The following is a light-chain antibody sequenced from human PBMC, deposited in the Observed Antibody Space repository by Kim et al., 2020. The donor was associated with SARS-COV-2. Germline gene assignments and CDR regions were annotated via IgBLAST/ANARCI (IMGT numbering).Light chain of an antibody. J-gene: IGKJ1*01. V-gene: IGKV3-15*01. Sequence: EIVMTQSPATLSASPGERATLSCRASQSISSNLAWHQQKPGQAPRLLIYGASTRATDIPARFSGSGSGTEFTLTISSLQSEDFAVYYCQQYNNWPRTFGQGTKVDIK. CDR3: QQYNNWPRT. CDR2: GAS. CDR1: QSISSN.